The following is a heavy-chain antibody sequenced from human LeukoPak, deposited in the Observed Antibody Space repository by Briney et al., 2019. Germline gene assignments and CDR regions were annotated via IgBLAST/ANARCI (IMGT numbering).Heavy chain of an antibody. D-gene: IGHD3-22*01. J-gene: IGHJ6*02. CDR2: ISAYNGNT. CDR1: GYTFTSYG. Sequence: ASVKVSCKASGYTFTSYGISWVRQAPGQGLEWMGWISAYNGNTNYAQKLQGRVTMTTDTSTSTAYMELRSLRSDDTAVYYCARVSLGVYYDSSGFRYYYYGMDVWGQGTTVTVSS. V-gene: IGHV1-18*01. CDR3: ARVSLGVYYDSSGFRYYYYGMDV.